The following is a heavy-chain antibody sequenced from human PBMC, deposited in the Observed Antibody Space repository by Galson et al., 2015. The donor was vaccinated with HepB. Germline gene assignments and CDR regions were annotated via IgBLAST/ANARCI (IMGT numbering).Heavy chain of an antibody. Sequence: SVKVSCKASGYTFSNYGISWVRQAPGQGLEWMGWISPYSANTNYAQKLQGRVTVTTDTSTNTAYMGLRSLRSDDTAVYYCARGSSAGFDYWGQGTLVLVSS. CDR2: ISPYSANT. D-gene: IGHD3-10*01. J-gene: IGHJ4*02. CDR1: GYTFSNYG. CDR3: ARGSSAGFDY. V-gene: IGHV1-18*01.